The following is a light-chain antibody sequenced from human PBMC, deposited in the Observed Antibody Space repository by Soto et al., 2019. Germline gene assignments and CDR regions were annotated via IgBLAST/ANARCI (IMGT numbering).Light chain of an antibody. J-gene: IGLJ1*01. CDR2: EVS. CDR3: CSCAGSNSFYV. CDR1: SSDVGSYNL. Sequence: QSALTQPASVSGSPGQSITISCTGTSSDVGSYNLVSWYQQHPGKAPKLMISEVSKRPSGVSDRFSGSKSGNTASLTVSGLQAEDEADYFCCSCAGSNSFYVFGTGTKVTVL. V-gene: IGLV2-23*02.